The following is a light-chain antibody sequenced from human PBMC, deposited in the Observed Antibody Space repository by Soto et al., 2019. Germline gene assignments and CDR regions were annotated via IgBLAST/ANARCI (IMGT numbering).Light chain of an antibody. CDR1: QSVARNY. J-gene: IGKJ4*01. Sequence: EIVLTQSPGTLSLSPGERATLSCRASQSVARNYLAWYQQKPGQAPGLLIYTASSRATGIPDRFSGSGSGTDFTLTISRLETEDFAVYYCQQYATSPLTFGGGTKVEI. CDR2: TAS. CDR3: QQYATSPLT. V-gene: IGKV3-20*01.